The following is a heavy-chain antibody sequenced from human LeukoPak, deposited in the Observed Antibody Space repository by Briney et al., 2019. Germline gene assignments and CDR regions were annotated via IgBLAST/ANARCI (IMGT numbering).Heavy chain of an antibody. V-gene: IGHV4-59*01. D-gene: IGHD3/OR15-3a*01. CDR1: GGSISSYY. CDR3: ARRTGYYDGFDY. Sequence: ASETLSLTCTVSGGSISSYYWSWIRQPPGKGLEWIGYIYYSGSNNYNPSLKSRVIISVDTSKNQFSLKVSSVTAGDTAVYYCARRTGYYDGFDYWGRGTLVTVST. J-gene: IGHJ4*02. CDR2: IYYSGSN.